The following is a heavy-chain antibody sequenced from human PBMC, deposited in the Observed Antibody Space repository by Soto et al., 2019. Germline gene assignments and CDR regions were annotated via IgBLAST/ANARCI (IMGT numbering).Heavy chain of an antibody. V-gene: IGHV3-30*18. J-gene: IGHJ4*02. CDR3: AKLGQQWLVGGYFDY. CDR1: GFTFSSYG. CDR2: ISYDGSNK. Sequence: QVPLVESGGGVVQPGRSLRLSCAASGFTFSSYGMHWVRQAPGKGLEWVAVISYDGSNKYYADSVKGRFTISRDNSKNTLYLQMNSLRAEDTAVYYCAKLGQQWLVGGYFDYWGQGTLVTVSS. D-gene: IGHD6-19*01.